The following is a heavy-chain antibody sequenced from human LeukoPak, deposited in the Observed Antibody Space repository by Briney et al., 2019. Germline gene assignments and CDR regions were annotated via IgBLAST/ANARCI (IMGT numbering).Heavy chain of an antibody. D-gene: IGHD5-24*01. CDR2: IYYSGST. J-gene: IGHJ2*01. Sequence: SETLSLTCTVSGGSISSYYWGWIRQPPGKGLEWIGSIYYSGSTYYNPSLKSRVTISVDTSKNQFSLKLSSVTAADTAVYYCARQIEMALTSHWYFDLWGRGTLVTVSS. CDR3: ARQIEMALTSHWYFDL. V-gene: IGHV4-39*01. CDR1: GGSISSYY.